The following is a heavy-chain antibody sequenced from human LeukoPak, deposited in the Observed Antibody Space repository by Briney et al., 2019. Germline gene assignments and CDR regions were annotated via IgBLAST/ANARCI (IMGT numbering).Heavy chain of an antibody. Sequence: GGSLRLSCAASGFTFSSYSMNWVRQAPGKGLEWVSYISSSSSTIYYADPVKGRFTISRDNSKNTLYLQMNSLRAEDMALYYCAKDIAPRPSGYFDYWGQGTLVTVSS. J-gene: IGHJ4*02. CDR3: AKDIAPRPSGYFDY. CDR2: ISSSSSTI. CDR1: GFTFSSYS. D-gene: IGHD2-15*01. V-gene: IGHV3-48*01.